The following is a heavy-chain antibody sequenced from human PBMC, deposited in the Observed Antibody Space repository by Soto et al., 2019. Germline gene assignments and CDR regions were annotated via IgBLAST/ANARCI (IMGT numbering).Heavy chain of an antibody. CDR1: GFTVSSNY. CDR2: IYSGGST. D-gene: IGHD3-3*01. CDR3: ASARGEYDFWRGYPYAAFDI. J-gene: IGHJ3*02. V-gene: IGHV3-66*01. Sequence: EVQLVESGGGLVQPGGSLRLSCAASGFTVSSNYMSWVRQAPGKGLEWVSVIYSGGSTYYADSVKGRFTISRDNSKNTLYLQMNSLRAEDTAVYYCASARGEYDFWRGYPYAAFDIWGQGTMVTVSS.